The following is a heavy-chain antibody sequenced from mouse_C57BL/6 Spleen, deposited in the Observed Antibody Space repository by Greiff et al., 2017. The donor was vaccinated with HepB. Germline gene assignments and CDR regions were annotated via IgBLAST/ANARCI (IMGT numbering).Heavy chain of an antibody. CDR2: INPSSGYT. CDR1: GYTFTSYT. J-gene: IGHJ2*01. CDR3: ARRADDYDAFDY. D-gene: IGHD2-4*01. Sequence: QVQLQQSGAELARPGASVKMSCKASGYTFTSYTMHWVKQRPGQGLEWIGYINPSSGYTKYNQKFKDKATLTADKSSSTAYMQLSSLTSEDSAVYYCARRADDYDAFDYWGQGTTLTVSS. V-gene: IGHV1-4*01.